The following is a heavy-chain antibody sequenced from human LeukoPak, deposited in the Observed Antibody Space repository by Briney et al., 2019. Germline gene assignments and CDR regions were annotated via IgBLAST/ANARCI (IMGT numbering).Heavy chain of an antibody. V-gene: IGHV1-18*01. D-gene: IGHD3-22*01. Sequence: GASVKVSCKASGYTFTSYGISWVRQAPGQGLEWMGWISAYNGNTNYAQKLQGRVTMTTDTSTSTAYMELRSLRSDDTAVYYCARPGTHYYDSSGPHLDYWGQGTLVTVSS. CDR1: GYTFTSYG. J-gene: IGHJ4*02. CDR2: ISAYNGNT. CDR3: ARPGTHYYDSSGPHLDY.